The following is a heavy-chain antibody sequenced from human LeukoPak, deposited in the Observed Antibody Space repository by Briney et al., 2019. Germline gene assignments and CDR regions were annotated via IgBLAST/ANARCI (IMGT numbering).Heavy chain of an antibody. CDR3: ARETYYDPTQFDY. V-gene: IGHV3-30-3*01. Sequence: GGSLRLSCAASGFTFSSYAMHWVRQAPGKGLEWVAVISYDGSNKYYADSVKGRFTISRDNSKNTLYLQMNSLRAEDTAVYYCARETYYDPTQFDYWGQGILVTVSS. CDR2: ISYDGSNK. D-gene: IGHD3-22*01. J-gene: IGHJ4*02. CDR1: GFTFSSYA.